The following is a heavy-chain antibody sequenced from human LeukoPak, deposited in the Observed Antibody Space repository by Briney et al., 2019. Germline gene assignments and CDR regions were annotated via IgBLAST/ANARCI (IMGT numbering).Heavy chain of an antibody. Sequence: GGSLRLSCAASGFTFSSYEMNWVRQAPGKGLEWVSYISSSGSIIYYADSVKGRFTISRDNAKNSLYLQMNSLRAEDTAVYYCASPSDYFDYWGQGTLVTVSS. CDR2: ISSSGSII. J-gene: IGHJ4*02. CDR1: GFTFSSYE. V-gene: IGHV3-48*03. CDR3: ASPSDYFDY. D-gene: IGHD2-2*01.